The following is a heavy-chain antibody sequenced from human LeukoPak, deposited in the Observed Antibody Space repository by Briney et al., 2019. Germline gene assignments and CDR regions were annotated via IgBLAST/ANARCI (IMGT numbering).Heavy chain of an antibody. CDR1: GGSLSSSSYY. CDR3: ARHTIRVYDVSTFDY. Sequence: SETLSLTCTVSGGSLSSSSYYWGWIRQPPGKGLEWIGSIYYSGSTYSDPSLKSRVTISVDTSKNQFSLKLSSVTAADTAVYYCARHTIRVYDVSTFDYWGQGTLVTVSS. CDR2: IYYSGST. J-gene: IGHJ4*02. D-gene: IGHD5/OR15-5a*01. V-gene: IGHV4-39*01.